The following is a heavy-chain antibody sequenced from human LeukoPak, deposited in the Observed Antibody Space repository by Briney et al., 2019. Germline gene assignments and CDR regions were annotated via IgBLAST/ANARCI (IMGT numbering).Heavy chain of an antibody. J-gene: IGHJ6*03. CDR3: ARDGTKLPWFGELRITRYYFYYMDV. CDR2: ISAYNGNT. V-gene: IGHV1-18*01. D-gene: IGHD3-10*01. Sequence: ASVKVSCKASGYTFTSYGISWVRQAPGQGLEWMGWISAYNGNTNYAQKLQGRVTMTTDTSTNTAYMELRSLRSDDTAVYYCARDGTKLPWFGELRITRYYFYYMDVWGKGTTVTISS. CDR1: GYTFTSYG.